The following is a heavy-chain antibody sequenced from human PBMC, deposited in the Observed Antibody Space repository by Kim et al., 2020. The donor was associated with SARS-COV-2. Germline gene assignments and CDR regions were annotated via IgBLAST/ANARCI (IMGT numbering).Heavy chain of an antibody. V-gene: IGHV3-7*01. Sequence: KKKGSEKNYGDSVRGRFTISRDNAKNSLYLQMNSLRAEDTAVYYCARGADWGQGTLVTVSS. CDR2: KKKGSEK. CDR3: ARGAD. J-gene: IGHJ4*02.